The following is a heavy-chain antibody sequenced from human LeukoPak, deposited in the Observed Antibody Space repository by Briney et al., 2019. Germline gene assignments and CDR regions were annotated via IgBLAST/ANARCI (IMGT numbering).Heavy chain of an antibody. Sequence: GGSLRLSCAASGFTFSTYDMYWVRQAPGKGLECVASISRNSGAYTYYAASVKGRFTISRDNSRSTLYLQMNGLRAEDTAVYYCSKKGQNGDYGKPDWGQGTLVTVSS. CDR2: ISRNSGAYT. V-gene: IGHV3-23*01. J-gene: IGHJ4*02. CDR1: GFTFSTYD. D-gene: IGHD4-17*01. CDR3: SKKGQNGDYGKPD.